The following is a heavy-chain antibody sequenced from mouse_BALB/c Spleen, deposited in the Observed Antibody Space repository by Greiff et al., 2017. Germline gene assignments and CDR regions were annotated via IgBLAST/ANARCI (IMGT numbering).Heavy chain of an antibody. D-gene: IGHD2-2*01. Sequence: SGAELMKPGASVKISCKATGYTFSSYWIEWVKQRPGHGLEWIGEILPGSGSTNYNEKFKGKATFTADTSSNTAYMQLSSLTSEDSAVYYCARRGLRDAMDYWGQGTSVTVSS. CDR1: GYTFSSYW. CDR3: ARRGLRDAMDY. CDR2: ILPGSGST. J-gene: IGHJ4*01. V-gene: IGHV1-9*01.